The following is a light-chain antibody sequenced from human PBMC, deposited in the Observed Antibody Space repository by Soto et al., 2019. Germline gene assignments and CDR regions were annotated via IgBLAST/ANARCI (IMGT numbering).Light chain of an antibody. CDR2: DVN. CDR1: SSDVGNSNG. CDR3: SSYTSSTPFYV. Sequence: QSVLTQPPSVSGSPGQSVAISCTGTSSDVGNSNGVSWYHQPPGTAPKLMIYDVNNRPSGVPDRFSGSKSGNTASLTISGLQAEDEGDYYCSSYTSSTPFYVFGTGTQLTVL. J-gene: IGLJ1*01. V-gene: IGLV2-18*02.